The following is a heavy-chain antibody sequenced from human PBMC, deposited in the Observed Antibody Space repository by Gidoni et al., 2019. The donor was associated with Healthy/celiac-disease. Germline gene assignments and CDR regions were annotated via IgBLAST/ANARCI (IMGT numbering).Heavy chain of an antibody. J-gene: IGHJ4*02. CDR2: SEYSEST. D-gene: IGHD5-12*01. CDR3: ARRVRRDGYNPFDY. Sequence: QLQLQESGPGLGKPSETLSRTCNVSGGYIRSSSSYWGWCRQPPGKGLAWIGSSEYSESTYYNPSLKSRVTISVDTSKNQFSLKLSSVTAADTAVYYCARRVRRDGYNPFDYWGQGTLVTVSS. CDR1: GGYIRSSSSY. V-gene: IGHV4-39*01.